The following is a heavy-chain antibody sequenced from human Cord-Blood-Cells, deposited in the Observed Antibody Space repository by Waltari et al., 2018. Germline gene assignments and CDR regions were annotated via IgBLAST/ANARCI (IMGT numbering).Heavy chain of an antibody. V-gene: IGHV4-31*03. Sequence: QVQLQESGPGLVKPSQTLSLTCTVSGGSISRGGYSWSWIRQHPGKGLEWIGYIYYSGSTYYNPSLKSRVTISVDTSKNQFSLKLSSVTAADTAVYYCARARRDGYNPFDYWGQGTLVTVSS. CDR2: IYYSGST. J-gene: IGHJ4*02. CDR1: GGSISRGGYS. D-gene: IGHD5-12*01. CDR3: ARARRDGYNPFDY.